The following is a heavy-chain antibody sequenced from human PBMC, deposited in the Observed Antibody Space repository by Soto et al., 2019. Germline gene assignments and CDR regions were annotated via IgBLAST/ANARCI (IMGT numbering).Heavy chain of an antibody. Sequence: SETLSLTCTVSGGSVTNSSYYWGWIRQSPGKGLEWIGSVYYRGRSYSKSSLKSRVTISVDTSKNQFSLNLNSVTASDTAVYFCVSERTTVMTQAYFDYWGPGALVTVSS. D-gene: IGHD4-4*01. CDR2: VYYRGRS. CDR1: GGSVTNSSYY. J-gene: IGHJ4*02. CDR3: VSERTTVMTQAYFDY. V-gene: IGHV4-39*01.